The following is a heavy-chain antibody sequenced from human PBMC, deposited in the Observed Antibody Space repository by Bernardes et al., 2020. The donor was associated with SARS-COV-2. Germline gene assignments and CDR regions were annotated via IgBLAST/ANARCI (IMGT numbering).Heavy chain of an antibody. J-gene: IGHJ3*02. Sequence: GGSLRLSCTASGFMFGDYAMSWVRQAPGKGLEWLGFIRNKAYGGTTQYAASVRGRFTISRDDSKSIAYLQMNSLITEDTAVYYCTRDHLPNDASDIWGQGTMVTVSS. CDR2: IRNKAYGGTT. CDR3: TRDHLPNDASDI. V-gene: IGHV3-49*04. CDR1: GFMFGDYA.